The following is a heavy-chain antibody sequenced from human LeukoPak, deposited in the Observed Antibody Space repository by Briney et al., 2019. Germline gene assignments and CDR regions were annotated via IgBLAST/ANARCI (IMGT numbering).Heavy chain of an antibody. CDR1: GGSISSYY. V-gene: IGHV4-59*12. CDR2: IYYSGST. Sequence: MTSETLSLTCTVSGGSISSYYWSWIRQPPGKGLEWIGYIYYSGSTYYNPSLRSRIAMSVDTSKNQFSLKLSSVTAADTAVYYCARGPQVGRYLGDFDYWGQGTLVTVSS. CDR3: ARGPQVGRYLGDFDY. J-gene: IGHJ4*02. D-gene: IGHD3-16*01.